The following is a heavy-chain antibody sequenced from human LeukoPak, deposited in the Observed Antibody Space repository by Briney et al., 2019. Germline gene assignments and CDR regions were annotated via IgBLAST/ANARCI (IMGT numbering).Heavy chain of an antibody. Sequence: GASVKVSCKASGYTFTSYGISWVRQAPGQGLEWMGWISAYNGNTNYAQKPQGRVTMTTDTSTSTAYMELRSLRSDDTAVYYCARDFPTVTTNNNLDYWGQGTLVTVSS. CDR1: GYTFTSYG. J-gene: IGHJ4*02. V-gene: IGHV1-18*01. D-gene: IGHD4-17*01. CDR3: ARDFPTVTTNNNLDY. CDR2: ISAYNGNT.